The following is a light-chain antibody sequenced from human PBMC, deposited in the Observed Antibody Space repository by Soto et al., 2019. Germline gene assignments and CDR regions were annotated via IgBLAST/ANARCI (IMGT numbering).Light chain of an antibody. J-gene: IGKJ1*01. Sequence: EIVLTQSRGTLSLSPGERATLSCRASQSVSSSYFAWYQQKPGQAPRLLIYGASSRATGIPDRFSGSGSGTDLTLSISRLEPEDFAVYYCQQYGSSPTTFGQGTKVEIK. V-gene: IGKV3-20*01. CDR2: GAS. CDR1: QSVSSSY. CDR3: QQYGSSPTT.